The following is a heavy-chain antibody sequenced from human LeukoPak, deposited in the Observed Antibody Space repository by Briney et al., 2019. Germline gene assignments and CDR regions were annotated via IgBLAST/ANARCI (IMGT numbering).Heavy chain of an antibody. CDR3: ARDKTFEVVNFFDY. V-gene: IGHV4-39*07. Sequence: SETLSLTCTVSGGSISSGSYYWGWIRQPPGKELEWIGSIYYSGSTYYNPSLKSRITVSLDTSKNQFSLKLGSVTAADTAVYYCARDKTFEVVNFFDYWGQGTLVTVSS. J-gene: IGHJ4*02. CDR1: GGSISSGSYY. CDR2: IYYSGST. D-gene: IGHD3-3*01.